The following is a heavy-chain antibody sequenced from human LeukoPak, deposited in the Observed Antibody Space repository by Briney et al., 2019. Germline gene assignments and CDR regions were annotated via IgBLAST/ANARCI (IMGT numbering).Heavy chain of an antibody. CDR1: GFTFSSYS. J-gene: IGHJ4*02. CDR2: ISSSSSYI. D-gene: IGHD2-15*01. CDR3: ARVSFDPYCSGGSCYSDY. V-gene: IGHV3-21*01. Sequence: GGSLRLSCAASGFTFSSYSMNWVRQAPGKGLEWVSSISSSSSYIYYADSVKGRFTISRDNAKNSLYLQMNSLRAEDTAVYYCARVSFDPYCSGGSCYSDYWGQGTLVTVSS.